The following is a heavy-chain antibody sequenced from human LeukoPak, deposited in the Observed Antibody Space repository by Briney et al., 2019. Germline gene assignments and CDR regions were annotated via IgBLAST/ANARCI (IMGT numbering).Heavy chain of an antibody. J-gene: IGHJ5*02. CDR1: GGPISSYY. CDR3: ASLLGGDYEYNWFDP. CDR2: IYYSGST. D-gene: IGHD4-17*01. V-gene: IGHV4-59*01. Sequence: SETLSLTCTVSGGPISSYYWSWIRQPPGKGLEWIGYIYYSGSTNYNPSLKSRVTISVDTSKNQFSLKLSSVTAADTAVYYCASLLGGDYEYNWFDPWGQGTLVTVSS.